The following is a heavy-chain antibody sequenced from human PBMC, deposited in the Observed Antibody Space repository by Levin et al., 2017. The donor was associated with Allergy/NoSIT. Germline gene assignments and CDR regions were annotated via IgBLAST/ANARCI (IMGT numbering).Heavy chain of an antibody. CDR1: GFTFSSYA. Sequence: GGSLRLSCEASGFTFSSYAMHWVRQAPARGLEWVAVMSSDGSNKYYADSVKGRFTISRDNSRDTLVLQMNSLRAEDTAVYYCAKDLSNEGFCSGGSCYRLDYWGQGTLVTVSS. CDR3: AKDLSNEGFCSGGSCYRLDY. D-gene: IGHD2-15*01. J-gene: IGHJ4*02. V-gene: IGHV3-30*18. CDR2: MSSDGSNK.